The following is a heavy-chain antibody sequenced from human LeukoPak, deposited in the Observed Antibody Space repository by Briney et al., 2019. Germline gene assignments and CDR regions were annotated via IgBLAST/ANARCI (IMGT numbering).Heavy chain of an antibody. CDR3: AKGSRRLPVSSSSVGREDY. V-gene: IGHV3-21*01. Sequence: GGSLRLSCAAFGFTFSSYSMNWVRQAPGKGLEWVSSISSSSSYIYYADSVKGRFTISRDNAKNSLYLQMNSLRAEDTAVYYCAKGSRRLPVSSSSVGREDYWGQGTLVTVSS. J-gene: IGHJ4*02. CDR2: ISSSSSYI. D-gene: IGHD6-6*01. CDR1: GFTFSSYS.